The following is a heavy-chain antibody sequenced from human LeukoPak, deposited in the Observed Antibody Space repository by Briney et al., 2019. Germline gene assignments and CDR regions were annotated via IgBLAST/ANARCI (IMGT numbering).Heavy chain of an antibody. CDR3: ARVLHFANFDL. D-gene: IGHD3-3*02. CDR1: GGSISTGAYY. Sequence: PSETLSLTCTVSGGSISTGAYYWSWIRQHPGKGLEWIGCIYDSGSTYYNPSLKGRVTISVDTSKNQFSLKLRSVTAADTAVYYCARVLHFANFDLWGRGTLVTVSS. V-gene: IGHV4-31*03. CDR2: IYDSGST. J-gene: IGHJ2*01.